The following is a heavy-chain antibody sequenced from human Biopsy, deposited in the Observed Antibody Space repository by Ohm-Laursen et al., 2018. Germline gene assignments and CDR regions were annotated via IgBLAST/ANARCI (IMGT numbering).Heavy chain of an antibody. CDR2: IFYSGII. CDR3: ARGQALKSFDY. J-gene: IGHJ4*02. V-gene: IGHV4-39*02. CDR1: GGSVSSNTNY. Sequence: TLSLTCTVSGGSVSSNTNYWAWIRQPPGKGLEWIGSIFYSGIIYYNPSLKSRVSISVDTSKNHFSLKLSSATAADTAGYYCARGQALKSFDYWGQGTLVTVSS.